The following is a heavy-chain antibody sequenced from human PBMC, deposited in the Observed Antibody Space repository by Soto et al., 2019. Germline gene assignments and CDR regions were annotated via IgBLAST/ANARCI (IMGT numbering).Heavy chain of an antibody. Sequence: QVQLVQSGAEVKKPGSSVKVSCKASGGTFSSYAISWVRQAPGQGLEWMGGIIPIFGTANYAQKFQGRVTITADESTSKAYMALSSVRSEDTAVYYCTAGYSYTMGMDVWGQGTTVTVSS. CDR2: IIPIFGTA. CDR3: TAGYSYTMGMDV. CDR1: GGTFSSYA. J-gene: IGHJ6*02. D-gene: IGHD5-18*01. V-gene: IGHV1-69*01.